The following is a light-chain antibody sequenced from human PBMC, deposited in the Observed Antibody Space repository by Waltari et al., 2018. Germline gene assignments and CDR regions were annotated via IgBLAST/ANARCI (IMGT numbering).Light chain of an antibody. V-gene: IGLV2-8*01. J-gene: IGLJ2*01. CDR2: DVT. CDR1: SSDIGAYND. CDR3: SSFVGSNNVDI. Sequence: QSALTQPPSASGSPGQSVTLSCTGSSSDIGAYNDVSWYQQHPGKAPRLMIYDVTKRLSGVPDRFSGSKSGNTASLTVSGLQAEDEADYYCSSFVGSNNVDIFGGGTKLTVL.